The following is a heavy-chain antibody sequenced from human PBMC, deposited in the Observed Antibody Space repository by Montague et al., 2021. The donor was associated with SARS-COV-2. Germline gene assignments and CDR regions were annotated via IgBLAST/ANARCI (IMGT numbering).Heavy chain of an antibody. CDR2: NNK. J-gene: IGHJ6*02. Sequence: NNKHYADSVKGRVTISRDNSKNTRYLQMNSLRADDTAVYYCARVRVGATYYNYYYGLDVWGEGT. CDR3: ARVRVGATYYNYYYGLDV. V-gene: IGHV3-30-3*01. D-gene: IGHD1-26*01.